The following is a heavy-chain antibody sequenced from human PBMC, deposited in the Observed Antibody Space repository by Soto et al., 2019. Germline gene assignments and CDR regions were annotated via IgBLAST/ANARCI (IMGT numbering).Heavy chain of an antibody. D-gene: IGHD5-12*01. CDR2: IIPILGIA. Sequence: ASVKVSCKASGGTFSSYTISWVRQAPGQGLEWMGRIIPILGIANYAQKFQGRVTITADKSTSTAYMELSSLRSEDTAVYYCASLSAGLPQISYYYYYYMDVWGKGTTVTVSS. J-gene: IGHJ6*03. CDR1: GGTFSSYT. V-gene: IGHV1-69*02. CDR3: ASLSAGLPQISYYYYYYMDV.